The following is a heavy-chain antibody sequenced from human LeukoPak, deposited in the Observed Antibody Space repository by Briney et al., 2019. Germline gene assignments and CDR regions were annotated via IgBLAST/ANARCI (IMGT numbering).Heavy chain of an antibody. CDR1: GFTFSSYE. CDR3: AKGRWTLDY. J-gene: IGHJ4*02. Sequence: PGGSLRLSCAASGFTFSSYEMNWVRQAPGKGLEWVSYISSSGSTIYYADSVKGRFTISRDNSKNTLYLQMNSLRADDTAVYYCAKGRWTLDYWGQGTLVTVSS. D-gene: IGHD3/OR15-3a*01. CDR2: ISSSGSTI. V-gene: IGHV3-48*03.